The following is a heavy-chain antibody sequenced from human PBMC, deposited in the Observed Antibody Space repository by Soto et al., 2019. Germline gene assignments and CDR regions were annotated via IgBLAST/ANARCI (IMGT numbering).Heavy chain of an antibody. V-gene: IGHV4-34*01. D-gene: IGHD6-13*01. Sequence: SETLSRTCAVYGGSFSGYYWSWIRQPPGKGLEWIGEINHSGSTNYNPSLKSRVTISVDTSKNQFSLKLSSVTAADTAVYYCDRPSIAADYDYWGQGTLVTVSS. CDR3: DRPSIAADYDY. CDR1: GGSFSGYY. J-gene: IGHJ4*02. CDR2: INHSGST.